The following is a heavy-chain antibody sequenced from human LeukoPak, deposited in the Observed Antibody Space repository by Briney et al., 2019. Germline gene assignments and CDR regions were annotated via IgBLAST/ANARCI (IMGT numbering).Heavy chain of an antibody. J-gene: IGHJ6*03. V-gene: IGHV1-69*05. CDR2: IIPIFGTA. Sequence: ASVKVSCKASGGTFSSYAISWVRQAPGQGLEWMGGIIPIFGTANYAQKFQGRVTITTDESTSTAYMELSSLRSEDTAVYYCARGTDDRAKTGYYYYMDVWGKGTTVTVSS. CDR3: ARGTDDRAKTGYYYYMDV. D-gene: IGHD3-22*01. CDR1: GGTFSSYA.